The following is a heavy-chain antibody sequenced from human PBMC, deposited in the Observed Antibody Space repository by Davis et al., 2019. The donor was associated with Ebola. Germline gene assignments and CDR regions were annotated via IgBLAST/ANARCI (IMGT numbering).Heavy chain of an antibody. CDR1: GYSFTSYW. CDR2: IDPSDSYT. J-gene: IGHJ3*02. Sequence: GESLKISCKGSGYSFTSYWIGWVRQMPGKGLEWMGRIDPSDSYTNYSPSFQGQVTISADKSISTAYLQWSSLKASDTAMYYCARRGIVVVTAKDAFDIWGQGTMVTVSS. CDR3: ARRGIVVVTAKDAFDI. V-gene: IGHV5-10-1*04. D-gene: IGHD2-21*02.